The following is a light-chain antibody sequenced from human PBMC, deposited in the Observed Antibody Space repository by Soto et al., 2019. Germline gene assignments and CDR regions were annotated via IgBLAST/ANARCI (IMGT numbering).Light chain of an antibody. J-gene: IGKJ5*01. Sequence: EIVLTQSPATLSLFPGERATLSCRASQYITIYLAWYQQKPGQAPRLLIYGASSRATGIPDRFSGSGSGTDFTLTISRLEPEDFAVYYCQQYGSSHITFGQGTRLEIK. CDR1: QYITIY. CDR3: QQYGSSHIT. V-gene: IGKV3-20*01. CDR2: GAS.